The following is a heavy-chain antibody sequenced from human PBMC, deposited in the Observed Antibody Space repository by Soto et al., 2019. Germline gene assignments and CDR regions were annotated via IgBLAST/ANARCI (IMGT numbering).Heavy chain of an antibody. CDR3: AKMAYFGDPPGGDS. J-gene: IGHJ4*02. D-gene: IGHD3-10*01. CDR1: GFTFSSSA. V-gene: IGHV3-23*01. CDR2: ISGSGVTT. Sequence: LSLTCAVSGFTFSSSAMSWVRQAPGKGLEWVSIISGSGVTTNYADSVEGRFTISRDNSKNTLHLQMNSLGAEDTALYYCAKMAYFGDPPGGDSWGQGTLVTVSS.